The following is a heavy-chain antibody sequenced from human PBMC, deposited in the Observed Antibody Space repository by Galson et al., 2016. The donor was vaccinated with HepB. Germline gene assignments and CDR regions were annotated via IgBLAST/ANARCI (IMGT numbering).Heavy chain of an antibody. J-gene: IGHJ3*02. Sequence: SLRLSCAASGFTFSSYSMNWVRQAPGKGLEWVSYISSSSSTIYYADSVKGRFTISRDNAKNSLYLQMTSLRDEDTAVYYCARDGGIPGAAFDIWGQGTVVTVSS. CDR2: ISSSSSTI. CDR3: ARDGGIPGAAFDI. V-gene: IGHV3-48*02. CDR1: GFTFSSYS. D-gene: IGHD3-16*01.